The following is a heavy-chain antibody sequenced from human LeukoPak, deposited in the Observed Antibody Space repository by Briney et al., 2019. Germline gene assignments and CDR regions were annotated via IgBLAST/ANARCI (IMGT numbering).Heavy chain of an antibody. J-gene: IGHJ4*02. D-gene: IGHD3-22*01. CDR1: GGSFSGYY. CDR3: ASFHYYDSRTGGPIDY. CDR2: INHSGSA. V-gene: IGHV4-34*01. Sequence: PSETLSLTCAVYGGSFSGYYWSWIRQPPGKGLEWIGEINHSGSANHNPSLKSRVTISVDTSKNQFSLKLSSVTAADTAVYYCASFHYYDSRTGGPIDYWGQGTLVTVSS.